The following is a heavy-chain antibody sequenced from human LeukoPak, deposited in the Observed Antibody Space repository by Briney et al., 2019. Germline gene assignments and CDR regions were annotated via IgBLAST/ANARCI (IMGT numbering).Heavy chain of an antibody. CDR2: IKNKPDGGTS. Sequence: GGSLRLSCAASGFTFSNAWMSWVRQAPGKGLELVARIKNKPDGGTSDYTAPVKGRFTISRDNSKNTLYLQMNSLRAEDTAVYYCAILYYYGSGSPFGPDYYYYMDVWGKGTTATVSS. J-gene: IGHJ6*03. D-gene: IGHD3-10*01. CDR1: GFTFSNAW. CDR3: AILYYYGSGSPFGPDYYYYMDV. V-gene: IGHV3-15*01.